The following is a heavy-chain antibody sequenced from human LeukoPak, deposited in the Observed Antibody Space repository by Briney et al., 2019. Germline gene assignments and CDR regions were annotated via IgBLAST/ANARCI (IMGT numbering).Heavy chain of an antibody. Sequence: GGSLRLSCAASGFTFSSYGMHWVRQAPGKGLDWVAFIHHDGSNKYYADSVKGRFTISRDNSKNTLYLQMNSLRAEDTAVYYCAKDHFPLWGKGTTVTISS. V-gene: IGHV3-30*02. CDR1: GFTFSSYG. J-gene: IGHJ6*04. D-gene: IGHD3-3*02. CDR2: IHHDGSNK. CDR3: AKDHFPL.